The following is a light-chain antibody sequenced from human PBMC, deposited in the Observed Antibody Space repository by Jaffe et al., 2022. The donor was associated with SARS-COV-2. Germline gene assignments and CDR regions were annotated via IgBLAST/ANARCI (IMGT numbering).Light chain of an antibody. J-gene: IGKJ2*01. CDR2: GAS. V-gene: IGKV3-15*01. CDR1: QSVSYN. CDR3: QQYNNWPPMYT. Sequence: EIVLTQSPATLSVSPGGRATLSCRASQSVSYNLAWFQQRPGQAPRLLLYGASTRATGVPARFSGSGSGTDFTLTISSLQSEDFAVYYCQQYNNWPPMYTFGQGTKLEI.